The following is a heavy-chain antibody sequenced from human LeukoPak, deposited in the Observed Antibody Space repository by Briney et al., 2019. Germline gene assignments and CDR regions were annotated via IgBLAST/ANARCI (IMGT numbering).Heavy chain of an antibody. CDR2: IYYSGST. Sequence: PSETLSVTCTVSGGTISTINYYWGWIRQPPGKGLEWIGNIYYSGSTYYNPSLKSRVTISVDTSKNQFSLKLSSVTAADTSVYYCARACSSTNFGNYYYYYMDVWGKGTTVTVAS. CDR1: GGTISTINYY. D-gene: IGHD2-2*01. CDR3: ARACSSTNFGNYYYYYMDV. J-gene: IGHJ6*03. V-gene: IGHV4-39*01.